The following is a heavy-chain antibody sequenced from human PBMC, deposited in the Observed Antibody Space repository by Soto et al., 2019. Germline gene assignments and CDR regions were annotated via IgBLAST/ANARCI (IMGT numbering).Heavy chain of an antibody. V-gene: IGHV3-23*01. CDR1: GFTFSSYA. CDR2: ISGSGGST. J-gene: IGHJ4*02. Sequence: PGGSLRLSCAASGFTFSSYAMSWVRQAPGKGLEWVSAISGSGGSTYYADSVKGRFTISRDNSKNTLYLQMNSLRAEDTAVYYCAKVPYYDFWSGYHSLGYWGQGTLVTVSS. CDR3: AKVPYYDFWSGYHSLGY. D-gene: IGHD3-3*01.